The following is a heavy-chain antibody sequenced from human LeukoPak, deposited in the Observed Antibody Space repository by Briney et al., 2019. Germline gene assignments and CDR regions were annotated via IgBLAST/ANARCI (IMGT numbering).Heavy chain of an antibody. CDR1: GFTFSSYS. CDR2: ISSSSSYI. V-gene: IGHV3-21*04. D-gene: IGHD3-22*01. CDR3: ATSSGYYSPKLYGMDV. J-gene: IGHJ6*02. Sequence: GGSLRLSCAASGFTFSSYSMNWVRQAPGKGLEWVSSISSSSSYIYYADSVKGRFTISRDNAKNSLYLQMNSLRAEDTAVYYCATSSGYYSPKLYGMDVWGQGTTVTVSS.